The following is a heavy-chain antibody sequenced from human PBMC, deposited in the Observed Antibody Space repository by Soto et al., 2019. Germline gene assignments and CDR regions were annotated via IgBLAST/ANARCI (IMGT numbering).Heavy chain of an antibody. Sequence: LRLSCAASGFTFSDYYMSWIRQAPGKGLEWVSYISSSGSTIYYADSVKGRFTISRDNAKNSLYLQMNSLRAADTAVYYCARDTYYDFWSGYLPHYYYYGMDVWGQGTTVTVSS. CDR1: GFTFSDYY. V-gene: IGHV3-11*01. CDR2: ISSSGSTI. D-gene: IGHD3-3*01. CDR3: ARDTYYDFWSGYLPHYYYYGMDV. J-gene: IGHJ6*02.